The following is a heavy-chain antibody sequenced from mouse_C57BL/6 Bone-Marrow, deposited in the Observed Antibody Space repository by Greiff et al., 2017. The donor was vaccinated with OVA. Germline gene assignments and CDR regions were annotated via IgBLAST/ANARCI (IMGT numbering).Heavy chain of an antibody. CDR2: IYPGDGDT. CDR1: GYAFSSSW. V-gene: IGHV1-82*01. CDR3: ARGGSTMITGGFAY. J-gene: IGHJ3*01. D-gene: IGHD2-4*01. Sequence: QVQLQQSGPELVKPGASVKISCKASGYAFSSSWMNWVKQRPGKGLEWIGRIYPGDGDTNYNGKFKGKATLTADKSSSTAYMQLSSLTSEDSAVYFCARGGSTMITGGFAYWGQGTLVTVSA.